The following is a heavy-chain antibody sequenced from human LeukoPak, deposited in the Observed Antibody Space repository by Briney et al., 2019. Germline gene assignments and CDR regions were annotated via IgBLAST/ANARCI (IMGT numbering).Heavy chain of an antibody. CDR3: ARKMDYGDFARGVPFDP. J-gene: IGHJ5*02. CDR2: IYNSGNT. V-gene: IGHV4-4*07. Sequence: SETLSLTCTVSGDSIRGFFWSWVRQPAGKGLEWIGRIYNSGNTNYNPSLKSRVTMSVDTSKNQFSLKLTSVTAADTAVYYCARKMDYGDFARGVPFDPWGQGTLVTVSS. CDR1: GDSIRGFF. D-gene: IGHD4-17*01.